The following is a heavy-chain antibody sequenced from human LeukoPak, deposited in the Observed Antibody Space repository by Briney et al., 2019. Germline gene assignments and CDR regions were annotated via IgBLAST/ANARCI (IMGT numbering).Heavy chain of an antibody. CDR2: IYYSGST. Sequence: SETLSLTCAVSGASISGSGYYLGWIRQPPGKGLEWIGSIYYSGSTYYNPSLKSRVTISVDTSKNQFSLKLSSVTAADTAVYYCASGVEQIPFDYWGQGTLVTVSS. J-gene: IGHJ4*02. D-gene: IGHD3-16*01. V-gene: IGHV4-39*01. CDR3: ASGVEQIPFDY. CDR1: GASISGSGYY.